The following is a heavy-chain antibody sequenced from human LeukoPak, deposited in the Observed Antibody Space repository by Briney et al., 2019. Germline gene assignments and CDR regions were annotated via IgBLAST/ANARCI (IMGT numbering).Heavy chain of an antibody. CDR3: AKDPRTAAAYYFDY. V-gene: IGHV3-30*18. Sequence: GRSLRLSCVASGFTFSNYGMHWVRQAPGKGLEWVAFISYDGSNKYYADSVKGRFTISRDNSKNTLYLQMNSLRAEDTAVYYCAKDPRTAAAYYFDYWGQGILVTVSS. CDR1: GFTFSNYG. J-gene: IGHJ4*02. D-gene: IGHD6-13*01. CDR2: ISYDGSNK.